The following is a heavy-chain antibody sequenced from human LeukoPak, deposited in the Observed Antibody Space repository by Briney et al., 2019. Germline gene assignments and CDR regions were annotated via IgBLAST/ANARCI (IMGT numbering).Heavy chain of an antibody. CDR2: IYSGGST. V-gene: IGHV3-53*01. D-gene: IGHD1-26*01. J-gene: IGHJ4*02. CDR3: ARAYSGSYYSFDY. CDR1: GFTVSNNY. Sequence: PGGSLRLSCAASGFTVSNNYMNWVRQAPGKGLEWVSVIYSGGSTYYADSVKGRFTISRDNSKNTLYLQMNSLRAEDTAVYYCARAYSGSYYSFDYWGQGTLVTVSS.